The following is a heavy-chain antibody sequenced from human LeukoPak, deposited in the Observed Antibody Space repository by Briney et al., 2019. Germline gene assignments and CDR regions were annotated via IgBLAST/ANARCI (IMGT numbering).Heavy chain of an antibody. CDR1: GGSISSSSYY. J-gene: IGHJ4*02. CDR3: ARELWKTFDY. D-gene: IGHD5-18*01. Sequence: NPSETLSLTCTVSGGSISSSSYYWGWIRQHPGKGLEWIGYIYYSGSTYYNPSLKSRVTISVDTSKNQFSLKLSSVTAADTAVYYCARELWKTFDYWGQGTLVTVSS. V-gene: IGHV4-31*03. CDR2: IYYSGST.